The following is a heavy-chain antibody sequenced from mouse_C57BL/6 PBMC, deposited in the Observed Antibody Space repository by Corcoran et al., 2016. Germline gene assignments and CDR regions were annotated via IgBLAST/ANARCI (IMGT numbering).Heavy chain of an antibody. Sequence: EVQLQQSGPELVKPGASVKISCKASGYTFTDYYMNWVKQSHGKSLEWIGDINPNNGGTSYNQKFKGKATLTVDKSSSTAYMELNSLTSEDSAVYYCARNYYGSSYGFAYWGQGTLVTVSA. CDR1: GYTFTDYY. J-gene: IGHJ3*01. D-gene: IGHD1-1*01. CDR2: INPNNGGT. V-gene: IGHV1-26*01. CDR3: ARNYYGSSYGFAY.